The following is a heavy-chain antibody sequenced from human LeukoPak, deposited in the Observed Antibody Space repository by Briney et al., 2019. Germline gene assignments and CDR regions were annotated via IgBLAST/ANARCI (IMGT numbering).Heavy chain of an antibody. CDR3: ARPLYSGSYYCDY. V-gene: IGHV3-30-3*01. CDR1: GFTFSSYA. Sequence: GGSLRLSCAASGFTFSSYAMHWVRQAPGKGLEWVAVISYDGSNKYYADSVKGRFTISRDNSKNTLYLQMNSLRAEDTAVYYCARPLYSGSYYCDYWGQGTLVTVSS. J-gene: IGHJ4*02. D-gene: IGHD1-26*01. CDR2: ISYDGSNK.